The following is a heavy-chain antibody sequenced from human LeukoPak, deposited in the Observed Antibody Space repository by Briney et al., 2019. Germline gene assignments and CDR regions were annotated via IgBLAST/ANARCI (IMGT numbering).Heavy chain of an antibody. D-gene: IGHD2-2*01. Sequence: ASVKVSRKASGGTFSSYAISWVRQAPGQGLEWMGRIIPIFGTANYAQKFQGRVTITTDESTSTAYMELSSLRSEDTAVYYCASAIVVVPAASYYFDYWGQGTLVTVSS. CDR3: ASAIVVVPAASYYFDY. CDR2: IIPIFGTA. V-gene: IGHV1-69*05. CDR1: GGTFSSYA. J-gene: IGHJ4*02.